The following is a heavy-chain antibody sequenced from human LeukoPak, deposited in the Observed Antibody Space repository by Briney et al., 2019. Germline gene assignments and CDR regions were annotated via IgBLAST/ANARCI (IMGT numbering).Heavy chain of an antibody. Sequence: PSETLSLTCTVSGGSISSGGYYWSWIRQHPGKGLEWIGYIYYSGSTYYNPSLKSRVTISVDTSKNQFSLKLSSVTAADTAVYYCARKWYCSSTSCSSTFDYWGQGTLVTVSS. CDR1: GGSISSGGYY. CDR2: IYYSGST. CDR3: ARKWYCSSTSCSSTFDY. D-gene: IGHD2-2*01. V-gene: IGHV4-31*03. J-gene: IGHJ4*02.